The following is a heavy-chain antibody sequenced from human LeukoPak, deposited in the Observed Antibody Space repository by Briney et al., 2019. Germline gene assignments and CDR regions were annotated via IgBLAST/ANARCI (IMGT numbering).Heavy chain of an antibody. Sequence: PGGSLRLSCAGSGFIFSNDWMSWVRQAPGKGPEWVANIAHDGSEKYYLDSVKGRFTISRDNAKNSLYLQMDSLRAEDAAVYHCVRGSGWFLHCGQGTLVTVSS. J-gene: IGHJ4*02. CDR1: GFIFSNDW. D-gene: IGHD6-19*01. V-gene: IGHV3-7*04. CDR3: VRGSGWFLH. CDR2: IAHDGSEK.